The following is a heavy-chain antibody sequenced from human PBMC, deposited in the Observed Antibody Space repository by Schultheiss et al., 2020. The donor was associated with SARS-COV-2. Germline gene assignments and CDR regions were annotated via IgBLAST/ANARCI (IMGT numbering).Heavy chain of an antibody. CDR1: GGSISSYY. V-gene: IGHV4-4*07. Sequence: SETLSLTCTVSGGSISSYYWSWIRQPAGKGLEWIGRIYTSGSTNYNPSLKSRVTMSVDTSKNQFSLKLSSVTAADTAVYYCARGTGVAAADDAFDIWGQGTMVTVSS. CDR3: ARGTGVAAADDAFDI. CDR2: IYTSGST. J-gene: IGHJ3*02. D-gene: IGHD6-13*01.